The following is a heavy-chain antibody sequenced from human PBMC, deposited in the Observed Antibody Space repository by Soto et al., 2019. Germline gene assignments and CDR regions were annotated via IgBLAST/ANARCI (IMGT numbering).Heavy chain of an antibody. Sequence: ASEKVSCKASVYSFNNYCMLLVRQAPRQGLEWMGIIYLNLGRTKNAQKPQGRVTMTRDPSTRTVYMELGSLRSEDTAVYYCARAFSGPMDYWGRGTLVTVSS. CDR1: VYSFNNYC. V-gene: IGHV1-46*02. D-gene: IGHD2-2*01. CDR3: ARAFSGPMDY. J-gene: IGHJ4*02. CDR2: IYLNLGRT.